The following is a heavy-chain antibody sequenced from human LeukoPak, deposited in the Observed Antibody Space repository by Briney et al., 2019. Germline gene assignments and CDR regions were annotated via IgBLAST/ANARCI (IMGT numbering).Heavy chain of an antibody. CDR2: ISISGDST. J-gene: IGHJ5*02. Sequence: PPGGSLRPSCAASGITFSNNAMSWVRQAPGKGPEWVSSISISGDSTYYADSVKGRFTISRDNSKNTLSLQMNSLRAEDTAVYYCAKDLRSLYESGNYGWFDPWGQGALVTVSS. CDR1: GITFSNNA. V-gene: IGHV3-23*01. D-gene: IGHD3-10*01. CDR3: AKDLRSLYESGNYGWFDP.